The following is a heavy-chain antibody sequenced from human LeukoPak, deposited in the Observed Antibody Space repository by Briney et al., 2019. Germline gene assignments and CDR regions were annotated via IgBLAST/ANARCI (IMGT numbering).Heavy chain of an antibody. CDR1: GFTFSSYS. D-gene: IGHD3-10*01. Sequence: GGSLRLSCAASGFTFSSYSMNWVRQAPGKGLEWVSSISSSSSYIYYADSVKGRFTISRDNAKNSLYLQMNSLRAEDTAVYYCASTWTSFGNAFDIWGQGTMVTVSS. V-gene: IGHV3-21*04. J-gene: IGHJ3*02. CDR3: ASTWTSFGNAFDI. CDR2: ISSSSSYI.